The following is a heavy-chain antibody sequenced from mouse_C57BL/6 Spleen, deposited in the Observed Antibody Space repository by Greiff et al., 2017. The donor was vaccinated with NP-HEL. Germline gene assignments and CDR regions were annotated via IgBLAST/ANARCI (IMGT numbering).Heavy chain of an antibody. J-gene: IGHJ3*01. CDR1: GFTFSSYA. Sequence: EVNVVESGGGLVKPGGSLKLSCAASGFTFSSYAMSWVRQTPEKRLEWVATISDGGSYTYYPDNVKGRFTISRDNAKNNLYLQMSHLKSEDTAMYYCARELLRAWFAYWGQGTLVTVSA. V-gene: IGHV5-4*01. CDR3: ARELLRAWFAY. D-gene: IGHD1-1*01. CDR2: ISDGGSYT.